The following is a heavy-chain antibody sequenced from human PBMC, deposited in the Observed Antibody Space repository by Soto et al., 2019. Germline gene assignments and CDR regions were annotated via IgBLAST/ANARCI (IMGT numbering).Heavy chain of an antibody. CDR1: GGSISSYY. J-gene: IGHJ3*02. Sequence: KTSETLSLTCTVSGGSISSYYWSWIRQPPGKGLEWIGYIYYSGSTNYNPSLKSRVTISVDTSKNQFSLKLSSVTAADTAVYYCARDPRDSLNAFDIWGQGTMVTVSS. V-gene: IGHV4-59*01. CDR2: IYYSGST. CDR3: ARDPRDSLNAFDI. D-gene: IGHD3-22*01.